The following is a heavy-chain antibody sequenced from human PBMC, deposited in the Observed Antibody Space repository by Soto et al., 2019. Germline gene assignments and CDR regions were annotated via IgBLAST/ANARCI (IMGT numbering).Heavy chain of an antibody. CDR3: ARDRGSYALDY. D-gene: IGHD2-15*01. CDR2: ISAYNGNT. CDR1: GYTFTSYG. V-gene: IGHV1-18*01. J-gene: IGHJ4*02. Sequence: QVQLVQSGAEVKKPGASVKVSCKASGYTFTSYGIIWVRQAPGQGLEWMGWISAYNGNTHYAQKLQGRVTMTTDTSTSTAYRELRSLGSDDTAVYYCARDRGSYALDYWGQGTLVTVSS.